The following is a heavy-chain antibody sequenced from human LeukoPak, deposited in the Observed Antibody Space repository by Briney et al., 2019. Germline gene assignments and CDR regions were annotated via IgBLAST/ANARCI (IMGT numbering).Heavy chain of an antibody. CDR1: GFSFSRYE. J-gene: IGHJ4*02. CDR3: AKAGEGIAVAGTSAFDY. D-gene: IGHD6-19*01. Sequence: GGSLRLSCATSGFSFSRYEMNWVRQAPGKGLEWVAYIDSRSSTIYYADSMKGRFTISRDNSKNTLYLQMNSLRAEDTAVYYCAKAGEGIAVAGTSAFDYWGQGTLVTVSS. V-gene: IGHV3-48*01. CDR2: IDSRSSTI.